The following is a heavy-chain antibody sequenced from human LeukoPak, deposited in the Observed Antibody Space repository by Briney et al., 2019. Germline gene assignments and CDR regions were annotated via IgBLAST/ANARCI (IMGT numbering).Heavy chain of an antibody. J-gene: IGHJ4*02. Sequence: QSGGSLRLSCAVSGFTVSSNYMNWVRQAPGGGLEWVSVIYSEGETYYADSVKGRFTISRDNSKNTLYLQMNSLRAEDTAVYYCARGDAFRPFDYWGQGTLVTVSS. D-gene: IGHD2-21*02. CDR3: ARGDAFRPFDY. CDR1: GFTVSSNY. V-gene: IGHV3-66*01. CDR2: IYSEGET.